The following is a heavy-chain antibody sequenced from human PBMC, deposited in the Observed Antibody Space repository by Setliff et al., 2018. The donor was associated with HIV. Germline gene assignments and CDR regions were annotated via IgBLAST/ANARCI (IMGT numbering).Heavy chain of an antibody. D-gene: IGHD3-16*01. V-gene: IGHV4-4*09. J-gene: IGHJ4*02. CDR3: VNPSGAMGDFDS. Sequence: SETLSLTCTVSGGSFTTYYWSWLRQPPGKELEWIGYFYTSGSTNYNPSLKSRVTISIDTSKNQFSLQLTSVTAADTAVYYCVNPSGAMGDFDSWGQGTLVTVSS. CDR1: GGSFTTYY. CDR2: FYTSGST.